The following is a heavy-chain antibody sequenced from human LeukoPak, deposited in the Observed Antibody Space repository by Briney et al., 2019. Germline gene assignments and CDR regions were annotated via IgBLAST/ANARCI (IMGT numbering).Heavy chain of an antibody. Sequence: NPSETLSLTCTVSGGSISSYYWSWIRQPPGKGLEWIGYIYYSGSTNYHPSLKSRVTISVDTSKNQFSLNLSSVTAADTAVYYCARGYCSGGSCYVNWFDPWGRGTLVTVSS. D-gene: IGHD2-15*01. CDR2: IYYSGST. CDR3: ARGYCSGGSCYVNWFDP. CDR1: GGSISSYY. J-gene: IGHJ5*02. V-gene: IGHV4-59*01.